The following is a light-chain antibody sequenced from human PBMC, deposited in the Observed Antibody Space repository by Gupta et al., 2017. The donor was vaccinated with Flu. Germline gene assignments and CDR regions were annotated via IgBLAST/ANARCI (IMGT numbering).Light chain of an antibody. V-gene: IGLV2-8*01. Sequence: SALTQPPPASGSPGQSRSTSCTGNRGDVGGYNYDSWYQQHPGNAPKLIIYEVNKLPAGVPDRYSGSKSGITACLTVSGLQAEDEAYYFCSSFDGSNIVFGGGTTVTVL. CDR1: RGDVGGYNY. J-gene: IGLJ2*01. CDR3: SSFDGSNIV. CDR2: EVN.